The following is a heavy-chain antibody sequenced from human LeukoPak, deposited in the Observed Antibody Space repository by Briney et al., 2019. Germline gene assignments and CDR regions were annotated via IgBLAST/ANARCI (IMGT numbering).Heavy chain of an antibody. CDR3: ARGPPRGKYYYMDV. CDR2: TGTASDT. J-gene: IGHJ6*03. Sequence: GGALRLSCADSGYTFSSIDMHWVRDPPGQGVEKVSTTGTASDTYYPGSVEGRFTLSKDNAKNSLYLQMNSLTAGDTAVYYCARGPPRGKYYYMDVWGKGTTVTVSS. D-gene: IGHD1-1*01. CDR1: GYTFSSID. V-gene: IGHV3-13*01.